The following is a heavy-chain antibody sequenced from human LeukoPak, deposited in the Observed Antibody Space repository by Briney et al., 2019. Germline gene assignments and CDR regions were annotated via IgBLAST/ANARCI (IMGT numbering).Heavy chain of an antibody. Sequence: GGSLRLSCAASGFTFSSYAMHWVRQAPGKGLEWVAVISYDGSNKYHADSVKGRFTISRDSSKNTLYLQMNSLRPEDTAVYYCEGIATRLENFDYWGQGTLVTVSS. CDR2: ISYDGSNK. D-gene: IGHD6-6*01. CDR3: EGIATRLENFDY. V-gene: IGHV3-30-3*01. J-gene: IGHJ4*02. CDR1: GFTFSSYA.